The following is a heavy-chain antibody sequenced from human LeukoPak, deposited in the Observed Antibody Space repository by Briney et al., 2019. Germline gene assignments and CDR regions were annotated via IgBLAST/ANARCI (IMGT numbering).Heavy chain of an antibody. V-gene: IGHV4-39*06. J-gene: IGHJ4*02. CDR1: GDSFSSANYY. D-gene: IGHD3-10*01. CDR3: ARDFVVRGVAYRRYFDH. Sequence: PSETLSLTCTVSGDSFSSANYYWGWIRQPPEKSPEWVGSVYYDGRAYYNPSLRSRLTIQVDTSKRQITLKVTSVTAADTAVYYCARDFVVRGVAYRRYFDHWGQGTLVAVSS. CDR2: VYYDGRA.